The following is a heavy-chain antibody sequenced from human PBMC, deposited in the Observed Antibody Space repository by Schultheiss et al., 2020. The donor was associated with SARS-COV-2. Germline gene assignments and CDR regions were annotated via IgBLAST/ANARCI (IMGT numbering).Heavy chain of an antibody. V-gene: IGHV3-21*06. Sequence: GGSLRLSCAASGFPFSSYSMKWVRQAPGKGLEWVSSISSGGSYIYYADSVRGRFTISRDNAKNALYLQMNSLRAEDTAVYYCARDLKQWLYDYYYYGMDVWGQGTTVTVSS. J-gene: IGHJ6*02. CDR1: GFPFSSYS. D-gene: IGHD6-19*01. CDR2: ISSGGSYI. CDR3: ARDLKQWLYDYYYYGMDV.